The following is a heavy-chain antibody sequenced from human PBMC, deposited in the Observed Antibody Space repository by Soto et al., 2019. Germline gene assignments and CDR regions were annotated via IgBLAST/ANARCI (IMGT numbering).Heavy chain of an antibody. Sequence: PGGSLRLSCAGSGFTFTNFWMSWVRQAPGKGLEWVANIKQDGSEKYYVGSVKGRFTISKDNANNSLYLQMNNLRAEDAAIYYCARLMVDPYYYETSGYFRDWGQGTLVTVSS. CDR2: IKQDGSEK. CDR3: ARLMVDPYYYETSGYFRD. J-gene: IGHJ4*02. CDR1: GFTFTNFW. D-gene: IGHD3-22*01. V-gene: IGHV3-7*01.